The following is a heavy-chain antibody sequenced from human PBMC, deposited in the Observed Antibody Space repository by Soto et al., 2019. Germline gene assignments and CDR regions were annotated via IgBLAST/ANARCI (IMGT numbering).Heavy chain of an antibody. V-gene: IGHV4-30-4*01. D-gene: IGHD3-9*01. Sequence: SETMSLTCTVSGGSLSSGDYFWSWIRPSPGKGLEWIGYISSIGSTYYNPSLKSRVSVSRDTSKNQFSLKLSSVTTTDTAVYYCARGLVIRPYYYHGLDVWGQGTTVTVSS. CDR3: ARGLVIRPYYYHGLDV. CDR2: ISSIGST. J-gene: IGHJ6*02. CDR1: GGSLSSGDYF.